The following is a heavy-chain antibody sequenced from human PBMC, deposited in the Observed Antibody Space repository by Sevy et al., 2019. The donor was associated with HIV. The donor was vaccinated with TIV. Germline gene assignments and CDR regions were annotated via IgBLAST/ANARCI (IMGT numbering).Heavy chain of an antibody. Sequence: GGSLRLSCAASGFTVSSNYMSWVRQAPGKGLEWVSVIYSGGSTYYADSVKGRFTTSRDNSKNTLYLQMNSLRAEDTAVYYCARDKKGLGYYYYYMDVWGKGTTVTVSS. V-gene: IGHV3-66*02. J-gene: IGHJ6*03. CDR1: GFTVSSNY. CDR3: ARDKKGLGYYYYYMDV. CDR2: IYSGGST. D-gene: IGHD3-9*01.